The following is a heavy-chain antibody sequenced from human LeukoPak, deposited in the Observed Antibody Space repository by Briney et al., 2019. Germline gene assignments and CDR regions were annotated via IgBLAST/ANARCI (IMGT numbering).Heavy chain of an antibody. D-gene: IGHD6-13*01. V-gene: IGHV1-69*05. CDR2: IIPIFGTA. CDR1: GGTFSSYA. CDR3: ARGRDSSRDYYYYYMDV. Sequence: ASVTVSCKASGGTFSSYAISWVRQAPGQGLEWMGGIIPIFGTANYAQKFQGRITITTDESTSTAYMELSSLRSEDTAVYYCARGRDSSRDYYYYYMDVWGKGTTVTVSS. J-gene: IGHJ6*03.